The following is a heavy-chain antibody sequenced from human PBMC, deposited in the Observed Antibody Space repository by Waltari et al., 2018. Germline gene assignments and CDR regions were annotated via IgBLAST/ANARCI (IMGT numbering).Heavy chain of an antibody. D-gene: IGHD3-3*01. CDR2: IYYSGTT. V-gene: IGHV4-39*01. Sequence: QLLLHESGPGLVKPSETLSLTCTVSGGSIRFTSYSWGWIRQSPGKGLEWIGTIYYSGTTYYNQSLKSRVTISVDTPRNQFSLSLTSLTAADTAVYYCARVDAILRSSEWFPNYFGVWGQGNLVTVAS. CDR3: ARVDAILRSSEWFPNYFGV. J-gene: IGHJ4*02. CDR1: GGSIRFTSYS.